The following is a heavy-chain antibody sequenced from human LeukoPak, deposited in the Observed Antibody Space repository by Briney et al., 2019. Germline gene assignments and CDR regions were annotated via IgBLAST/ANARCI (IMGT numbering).Heavy chain of an antibody. CDR3: VRGPPALATSYFDY. CDR1: GGSISSSSYY. Sequence: PSETLSLTCTVSGGSISSSSYYWGWIRQPPGKGLEWIGSIYHSGSTYYNPSLKSRVTISVGTSKNQFSLKLSSVTAADTAVYYCVRGPPALATSYFDYWGQGTLVTVSS. D-gene: IGHD1-26*01. CDR2: IYHSGST. V-gene: IGHV4-39*07. J-gene: IGHJ4*02.